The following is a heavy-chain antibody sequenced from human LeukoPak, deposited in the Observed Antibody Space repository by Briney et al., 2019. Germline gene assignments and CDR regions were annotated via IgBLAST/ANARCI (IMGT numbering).Heavy chain of an antibody. Sequence: SETLSLTCGVSGGSINITNYWSWVRQAPGKGLEWIGEIAHDGTTNYNPSLRSRVAMSFDSANNHFSLSLTSVTAADAAVYYCTREDRPYCPFAYWGQGVLVTVSS. J-gene: IGHJ4*02. CDR1: GGSINITNY. D-gene: IGHD1-26*01. CDR2: IAHDGTT. CDR3: TREDRPYCPFAY. V-gene: IGHV4-4*02.